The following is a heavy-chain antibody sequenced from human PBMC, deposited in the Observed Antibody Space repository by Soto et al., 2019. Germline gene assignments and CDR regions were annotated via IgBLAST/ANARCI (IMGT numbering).Heavy chain of an antibody. J-gene: IGHJ5*01. D-gene: IGHD5-18*01. CDR2: ISDSGST. V-gene: IGHV4-59*01. CDR1: GGSCGSNY. Sequence: SGNLYLTCTVSGGSCGSNYWSWIRQPPGKGLEWIGYISDSGSTNYNPSLKSRVTVSEDMSKNQSSLTLTSVTAADTAIYYCARNSVNGYSYGLYSFASGGHVPLVAVS. CDR3: ARNSVNGYSYGLYSFAS.